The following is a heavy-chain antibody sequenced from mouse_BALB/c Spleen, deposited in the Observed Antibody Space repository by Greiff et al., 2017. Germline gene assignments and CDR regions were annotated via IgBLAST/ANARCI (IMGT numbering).Heavy chain of an antibody. V-gene: IGHV1-5*01. D-gene: IGHD4-1*01. CDR2: IYPGNSDT. Sequence: VQLQQSGTVLARPGASVKMSCKASGYTFTSYWMHWVKQRPGQGLEWIGAIYPGNSDTSYNQKFKGKAKLTAVTSTSTAYMELSSLTNEDSAVYYCTRRTGTGIFDYWGQGTTRTVSA. CDR3: TRRTGTGIFDY. J-gene: IGHJ2*01. CDR1: GYTFTSYW.